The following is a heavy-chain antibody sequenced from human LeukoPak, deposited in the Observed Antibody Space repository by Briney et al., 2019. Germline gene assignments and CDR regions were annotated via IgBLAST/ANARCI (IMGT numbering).Heavy chain of an antibody. Sequence: GGSLRLSCTASGFTISGDAMHWVRQAPGKGLQWVADISFDGTNKNYADSVKGRFTISRDNSKNTLFLQMNSLTTDDTALFYCARETHGALDLWGPGTLVTVSS. CDR1: GFTISGDA. CDR3: ARETHGALDL. V-gene: IGHV3-30*04. D-gene: IGHD4/OR15-4a*01. CDR2: ISFDGTNK. J-gene: IGHJ3*01.